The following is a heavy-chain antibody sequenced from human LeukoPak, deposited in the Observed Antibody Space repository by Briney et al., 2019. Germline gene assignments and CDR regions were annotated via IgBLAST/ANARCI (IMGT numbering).Heavy chain of an antibody. Sequence: SETLSLTCTVSVGSVTDYYWSWIRQSPGKGLEWIGYIYYTGTSYNLSLKSRVTISVDTSKNQFSLKLSSVTAADTAVYYCARLGGGDSYYYYYMDAWGKGTTVTISS. CDR3: ARLGGGDSYYYYYMDA. CDR1: VGSVTDYY. CDR2: IYYTGT. D-gene: IGHD2-21*02. V-gene: IGHV4-59*02. J-gene: IGHJ6*03.